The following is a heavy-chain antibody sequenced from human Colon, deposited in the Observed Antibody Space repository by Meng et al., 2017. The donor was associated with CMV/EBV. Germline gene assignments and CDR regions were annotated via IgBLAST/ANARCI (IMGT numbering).Heavy chain of an antibody. V-gene: IGHV3-66*02. D-gene: IGHD6-13*01. J-gene: IGHJ6*02. CDR1: GFSVSNNY. Sequence: GGSLRLSCAASGFSVSNNYMNWVRQAPGKGLEWVSVIYGDNTTHYADSVKGRFTISRDSSKNIVFLQMKNLRGEDTAVYFCAKDSWAPAAGILYGLDVWGQGTTVTVSS. CDR2: IYGDNTT. CDR3: AKDSWAPAAGILYGLDV.